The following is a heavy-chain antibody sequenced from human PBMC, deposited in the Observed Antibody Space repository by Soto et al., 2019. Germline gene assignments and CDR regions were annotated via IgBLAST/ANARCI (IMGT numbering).Heavy chain of an antibody. D-gene: IGHD5-12*01. J-gene: IGHJ4*02. Sequence: EVRLVESGGGFVQPARSLRLSCTVSGFTFDEHSMHWVRQAPGKGLEWVSGINYNGGRVAYVDSVRGRFTIARDNANNSLFLQMNSLRPEDTGLYFCSKVRPRYSGLDTDFDAWGQGTPVTVSS. CDR3: SKVRPRYSGLDTDFDA. CDR2: INYNGGRV. V-gene: IGHV3-9*01. CDR1: GFTFDEHS.